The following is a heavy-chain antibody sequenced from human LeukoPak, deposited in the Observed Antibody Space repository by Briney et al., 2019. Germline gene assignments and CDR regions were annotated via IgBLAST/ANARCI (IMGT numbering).Heavy chain of an antibody. D-gene: IGHD5-18*01. CDR1: GYNFTSYW. Sequence: GESLKISCKGSGYNFTSYWIGWVRQMPGKGLEWMEIIYPGDSDSRLSPSLQGQVTISADKSISTAYLQWSSLKASDTVMYYCARLAQRPGFDPWGQGTLVTVSS. J-gene: IGHJ5*02. CDR3: ARLAQRPGFDP. CDR2: IYPGDSDS. V-gene: IGHV5-51*01.